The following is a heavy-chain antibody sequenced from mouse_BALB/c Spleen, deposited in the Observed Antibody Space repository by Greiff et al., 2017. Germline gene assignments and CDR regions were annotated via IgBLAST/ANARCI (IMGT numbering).Heavy chain of an antibody. V-gene: IGHV5-6-4*01. CDR3: TRDGDDGYCLDY. J-gene: IGHJ2*01. Sequence: EVKVVESGGGLVKPGGSLKLSCAASGFTFSSYTMSWVRQTPEKRLEWVATISSGGSYTYYPDSVKGRFTISRDNAKNTLYLQMSSLKSEDTAMYYCTRDGDDGYCLDYWGQGTTLTVSS. CDR1: GFTFSSYT. CDR2: ISSGGSYT. D-gene: IGHD2-3*01.